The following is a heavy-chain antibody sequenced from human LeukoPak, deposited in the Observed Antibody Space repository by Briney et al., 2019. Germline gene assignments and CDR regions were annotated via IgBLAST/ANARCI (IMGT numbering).Heavy chain of an antibody. Sequence: PGGSLRLSCAASGFTFDDYAMHWVRQAPGKGLEWVSLISWDGGSTYYADSVKGRFTISRDNAENSVHLQMNSLRAEDTAVYYCARELVPTGSIYWGQGTLVTVSS. V-gene: IGHV3-43D*03. CDR1: GFTFDDYA. CDR3: ARELVPTGSIY. D-gene: IGHD1-1*01. J-gene: IGHJ4*02. CDR2: ISWDGGST.